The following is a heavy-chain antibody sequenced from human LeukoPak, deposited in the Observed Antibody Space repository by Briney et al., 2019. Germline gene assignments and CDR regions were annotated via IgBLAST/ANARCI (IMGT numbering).Heavy chain of an antibody. CDR3: QATGDFWSGYLYYYYMDV. CDR2: ISGSGGST. D-gene: IGHD3-3*01. Sequence: PGGSLRLSCAASGFTFSSYAMSWVRQAPGKGLEWVSAISGSGGSTSYADSVKGRFTISRDNAKNTLYLQMNSLRAEDTAVYYCQATGDFWSGYLYYYYMDVWGKGTTVTVSS. J-gene: IGHJ6*03. CDR1: GFTFSSYA. V-gene: IGHV3-23*01.